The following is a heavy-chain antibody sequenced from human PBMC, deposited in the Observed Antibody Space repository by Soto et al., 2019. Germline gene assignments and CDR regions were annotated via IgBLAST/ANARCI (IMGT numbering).Heavy chain of an antibody. J-gene: IGHJ6*02. D-gene: IGHD4-17*01. Sequence: QVQLVESGGGVVQPGRSLRLSCAASGFTFSSYAMHWVRQAPGKGLEWVAVISYDGSNKYYADSVKGRFTISRDNSKNTLYLQMNSLRAEDTAAYYCARDGDYLNYYYGMDVWGQGTTVIVSS. CDR2: ISYDGSNK. V-gene: IGHV3-30-3*01. CDR3: ARDGDYLNYYYGMDV. CDR1: GFTFSSYA.